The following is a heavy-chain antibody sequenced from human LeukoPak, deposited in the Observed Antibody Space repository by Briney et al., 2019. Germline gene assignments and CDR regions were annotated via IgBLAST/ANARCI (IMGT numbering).Heavy chain of an antibody. CDR3: ANYYDSSGYYYSPYYFDY. CDR2: IRYDGSNK. Sequence: GGSLRLSCAASGFTFSSYGMHWVRQAPGKGLEWVAFIRYDGSNKYYADSVKGRFTISRDNSKSTLYLQMNSLRAEDTAVYYCANYYDSSGYYYSPYYFDYWGQGTLVTVSS. V-gene: IGHV3-30*02. CDR1: GFTFSSYG. J-gene: IGHJ4*02. D-gene: IGHD3-22*01.